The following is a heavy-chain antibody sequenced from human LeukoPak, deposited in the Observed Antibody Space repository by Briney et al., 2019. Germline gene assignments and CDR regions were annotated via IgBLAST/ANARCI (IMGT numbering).Heavy chain of an antibody. V-gene: IGHV3-21*01. D-gene: IGHD2-2*01. Sequence: GGSLRLSCAASGFTFSTYEMNWVRQAPGKGLEWVSSISSSSSYIYYADSVKGRFTISRDNAKNSLYLQMNSLRAEDTAVYYCARPSGRSGTSWVYWGQGTLVTVSS. CDR3: ARPSGRSGTSWVY. J-gene: IGHJ4*02. CDR1: GFTFSTYE. CDR2: ISSSSSYI.